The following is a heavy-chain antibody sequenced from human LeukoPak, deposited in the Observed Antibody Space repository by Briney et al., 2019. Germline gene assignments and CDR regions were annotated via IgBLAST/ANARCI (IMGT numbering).Heavy chain of an antibody. D-gene: IGHD1-20*01. Sequence: SETLSLTCTVSGGSIISSSYYWGWIRQPPGKGLEWIGTIYYSGSTYYNPSLESRVTISVDTSKSHFSLKLSSVTAADTAVYYCARDRITGTTQGAFDIWGQGTMVTVSS. CDR1: GGSIISSSYY. J-gene: IGHJ3*02. CDR2: IYYSGST. CDR3: ARDRITGTTQGAFDI. V-gene: IGHV4-39*07.